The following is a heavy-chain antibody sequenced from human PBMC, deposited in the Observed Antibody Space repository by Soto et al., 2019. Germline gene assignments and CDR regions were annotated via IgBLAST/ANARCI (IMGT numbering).Heavy chain of an antibody. CDR1: GGSISSGDYY. V-gene: IGHV4-30-4*01. Sequence: QVQLQESGPGLVKPSQTLSLTCTVSGGSISSGDYYWSWIRHPPGKGLEWIAYIYYSGRTYYNSSLNRRVTISVDPSTNQFCLKLSSFSAADAAVYYCARGGRLVGRWFGYRMDVSGQGTTVTASS. D-gene: IGHD3-10*01. J-gene: IGHJ6*02. CDR3: ARGGRLVGRWFGYRMDV. CDR2: IYYSGRT.